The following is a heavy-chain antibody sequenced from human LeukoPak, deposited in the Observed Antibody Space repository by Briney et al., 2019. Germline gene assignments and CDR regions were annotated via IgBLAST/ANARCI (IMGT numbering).Heavy chain of an antibody. J-gene: IGHJ4*02. Sequence: GGSLRLSCAASGFTVSSNYMSWVRQAPGKGLEWVSIIYRDGTTYYVDSVKGRFSVSRDNFKNTLYLQMNSLRAEDTAVYYCTRDQTPYYWGQGTLVTVSS. CDR3: TRDQTPYY. CDR2: IYRDGTT. CDR1: GFTVSSNY. V-gene: IGHV3-53*01.